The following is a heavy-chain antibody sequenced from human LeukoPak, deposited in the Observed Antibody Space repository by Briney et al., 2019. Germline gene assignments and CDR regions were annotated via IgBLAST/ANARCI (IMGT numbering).Heavy chain of an antibody. V-gene: IGHV1-2*02. Sequence: ASVKVSCKASGYTFTGYYMHWVRQAPGQGLEWMGWINPNSGGTNYAQKFQGRVTMTRDTSISTAYMELSRLRSDDTAVYYCARDGGYGDYVGFDYWGQGTLVTVSS. J-gene: IGHJ4*02. CDR2: INPNSGGT. CDR3: ARDGGYGDYVGFDY. CDR1: GYTFTGYY. D-gene: IGHD4-17*01.